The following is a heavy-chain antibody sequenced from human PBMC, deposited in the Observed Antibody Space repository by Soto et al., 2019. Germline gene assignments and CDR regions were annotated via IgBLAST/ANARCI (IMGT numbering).Heavy chain of an antibody. J-gene: IGHJ5*02. CDR2: ITTSSAYI. Sequence: EVQLVESGGGLVKPGGSLRLSCAASGFTFNTYDMNWVRQAPGKGLEWVSSITTSSAYIYYADSLKDRITISRDNAKNSLFRQMNSLRAEDTAVYYCVRSGTARLLRHSWFDTWGQGTLVTVSS. V-gene: IGHV3-21*01. CDR1: GFTFNTYD. CDR3: VRSGTARLLRHSWFDT. D-gene: IGHD2-21*01.